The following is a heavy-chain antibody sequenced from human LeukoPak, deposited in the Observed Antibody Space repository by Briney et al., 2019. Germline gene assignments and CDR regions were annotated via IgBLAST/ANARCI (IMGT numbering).Heavy chain of an antibody. CDR1: GGSISSHY. D-gene: IGHD1-20*01. J-gene: IGHJ4*02. V-gene: IGHV4-59*11. CDR3: ARGNWNRGPFDY. Sequence: PSETLSLTCTVSGGSISSHYWSWIRQPPGKGLEWIGYIYYSGSTNYNPSLKSRVTISVDTSKNQFSLKLSSVTAADTAVYYCARGNWNRGPFDYWGQGTLVTVSS. CDR2: IYYSGST.